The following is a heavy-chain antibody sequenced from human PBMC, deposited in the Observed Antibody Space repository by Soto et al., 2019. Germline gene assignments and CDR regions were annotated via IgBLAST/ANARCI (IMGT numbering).Heavy chain of an antibody. CDR2: ISYAGRDK. CDR3: AKDLGELSTESYDY. CDR1: GFTFSRYA. Sequence: QVQLVESGGGVVQPGRSLRLSCAASGFTFSRYAMHWVRQAPGKGLEWVAVISYAGRDKYYADSVKGRFTISRDNSKKTLNLQMNSLRADDTAVCYCAKDLGELSTESYDYWGQGTLSTVSS. V-gene: IGHV3-30*18. J-gene: IGHJ4*02. D-gene: IGHD3-16*02.